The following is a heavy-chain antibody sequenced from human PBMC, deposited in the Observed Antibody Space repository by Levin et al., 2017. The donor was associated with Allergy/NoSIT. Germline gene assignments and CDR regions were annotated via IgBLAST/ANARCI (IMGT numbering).Heavy chain of an antibody. V-gene: IGHV3-21*01. CDR1: GFTFSSYS. CDR3: ARDGGSDTVTTDY. CDR2: ISSSSSYI. D-gene: IGHD4-17*01. Sequence: GESLKISCAASGFTFSSYSMNWVRQAPGKGLEWVSSISSSSSYIYYADSVKGRFTISRDNAKNSLYLQMNSLRAEDTAVYYCARDGGSDTVTTDYWGQGTLVTVSS. J-gene: IGHJ4*02.